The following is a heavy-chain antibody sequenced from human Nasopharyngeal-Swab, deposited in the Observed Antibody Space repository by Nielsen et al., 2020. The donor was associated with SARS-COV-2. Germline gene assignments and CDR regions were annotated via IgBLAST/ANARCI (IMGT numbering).Heavy chain of an antibody. CDR1: GGSISSGGYY. Sequence: SETLSLTCTVSGGSISSGGYYWSWIRQHPGKGLEWIGYIYYSGSTYYNPSLKSRVTISVDTSKNQFSLKLSSVTAADTAVYYRAREHCSGGSCYPAVWGQGTLVTVSS. V-gene: IGHV4-31*03. CDR2: IYYSGST. J-gene: IGHJ4*02. CDR3: AREHCSGGSCYPAV. D-gene: IGHD2-15*01.